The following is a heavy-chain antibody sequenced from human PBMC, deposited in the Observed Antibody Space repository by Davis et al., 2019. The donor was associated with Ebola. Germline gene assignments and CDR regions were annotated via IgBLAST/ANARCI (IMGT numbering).Heavy chain of an antibody. CDR1: GFTVSSNY. Sequence: GESLKISCAASGFTVSSNYMSWVRQAPGKGLEWVAVISYDGSNKYYADSVKGRFTISRDNSKNTLYLQMNSLRAEDTAVYYCAKDAGGVTIFGESMDVWGQGTTVTVSS. CDR2: ISYDGSNK. D-gene: IGHD3-3*01. V-gene: IGHV3-30*18. J-gene: IGHJ6*02. CDR3: AKDAGGVTIFGESMDV.